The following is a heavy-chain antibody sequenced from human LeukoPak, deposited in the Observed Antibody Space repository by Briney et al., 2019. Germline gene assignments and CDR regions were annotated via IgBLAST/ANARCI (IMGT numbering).Heavy chain of an antibody. Sequence: GASVKVSCKASGYTFTGYYMHWVRRAPGQGLEWMGWINPNSGGTNYAQKFQGRVTMTRDTSISTAYMELSRLRSDDTAVYYCARVYYYDSSGYYDPLDYWGQGTLVTVSS. CDR1: GYTFTGYY. V-gene: IGHV1-2*02. CDR2: INPNSGGT. D-gene: IGHD3-22*01. CDR3: ARVYYYDSSGYYDPLDY. J-gene: IGHJ4*02.